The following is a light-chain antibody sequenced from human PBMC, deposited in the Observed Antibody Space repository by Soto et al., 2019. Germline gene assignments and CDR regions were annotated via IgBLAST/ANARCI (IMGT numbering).Light chain of an antibody. CDR3: QQRKSWPIT. V-gene: IGKV3-11*01. CDR1: QSVRNY. J-gene: IGKJ5*01. Sequence: EIVLTQSPATLSLSPGERATLSCRASQSVRNYLAWYLQKPGQPPRLLIYDASNRATGIPARFSGRGSGTDFTLTVSSLEPEDFAVYFCQQRKSWPITFGQGTRLEIK. CDR2: DAS.